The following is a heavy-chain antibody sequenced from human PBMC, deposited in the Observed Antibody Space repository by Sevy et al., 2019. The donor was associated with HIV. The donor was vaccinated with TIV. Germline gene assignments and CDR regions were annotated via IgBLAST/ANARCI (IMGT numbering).Heavy chain of an antibody. V-gene: IGHV1-46*01. CDR3: TRVRSFAFDY. J-gene: IGHJ4*02. CDR1: GYNFTSYY. CDR2: ITPSGDTT. Sequence: ASVKVSCKAAGYNFTSYYIHWVRQAPGQGLEWMGIITPSGDTTTYSQKFQGRVTMTSDTSTSTVYMELSSLRYDDTAGDYCTRVRSFAFDYWGQGTLVTVSS.